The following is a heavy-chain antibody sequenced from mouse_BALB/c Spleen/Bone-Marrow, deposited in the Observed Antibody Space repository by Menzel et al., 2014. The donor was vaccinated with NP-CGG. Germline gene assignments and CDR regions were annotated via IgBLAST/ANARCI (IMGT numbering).Heavy chain of an antibody. J-gene: IGHJ2*01. V-gene: IGHV6-6*02. Sequence: EVKLVESGGGLVQPGGSMKLSCVASGFTFSNYWMNWVRQSLEKGLEWVAEIRLKSNNYATHYAESVKGRFTISRDDSKSSVYLQMNNLRAEDTGIYYCTRRGYGNDYWGQGTTLTVSS. CDR3: TRRGYGNDY. CDR2: IRLKSNNYAT. D-gene: IGHD2-10*02. CDR1: GFTFSNYW.